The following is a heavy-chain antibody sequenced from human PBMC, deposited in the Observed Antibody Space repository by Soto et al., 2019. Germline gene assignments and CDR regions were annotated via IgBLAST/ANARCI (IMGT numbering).Heavy chain of an antibody. CDR1: GYTFTGYY. CDR3: ARDKAATYYYDSSGYRDAFDI. D-gene: IGHD3-22*01. J-gene: IGHJ3*02. CDR2: INPNSGGT. Sequence: ASVKVSCKASGYTFTGYYMHWVRQAPGQGLEWMGWINPNSGGTNYAQKFQGRVTMTRDTSISTAYMELSRLRSDDTAVYYCARDKAATYYYDSSGYRDAFDIWGQGTMVTVSS. V-gene: IGHV1-2*02.